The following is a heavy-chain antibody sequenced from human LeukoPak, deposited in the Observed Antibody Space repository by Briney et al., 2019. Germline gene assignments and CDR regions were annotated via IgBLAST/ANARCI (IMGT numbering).Heavy chain of an antibody. CDR3: AKSPYRGGSSWTEFDY. V-gene: IGHV3-30*02. J-gene: IGHJ4*02. Sequence: PGGSLRLSCAASGFTFSNYGIHWVRQAPGKGLEWVAFIRYDGGDKYYAEFVKGRFTISRDSSKDTVYLQMNSLRDEDTAVYYCAKSPYRGGSSWTEFDYWGQRTLVTVSS. D-gene: IGHD6-13*01. CDR1: GFTFSNYG. CDR2: IRYDGGDK.